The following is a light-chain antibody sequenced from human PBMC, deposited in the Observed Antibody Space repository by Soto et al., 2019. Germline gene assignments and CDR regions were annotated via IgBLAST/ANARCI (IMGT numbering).Light chain of an antibody. V-gene: IGLV2-11*01. J-gene: IGLJ1*01. CDR1: SSDVGGYNF. CDR3: CSYAGSYTYV. CDR2: NVI. Sequence: SVLTQPRSVSGSPGQSVTISCTGTSSDVGGYNFVSWYQHHPGKAPKLMIYNVIQRPSGVPDRFSASKSGSTASLTISGLQAEDEADYYCCSYAGSYTYVFGTGTKVTVL.